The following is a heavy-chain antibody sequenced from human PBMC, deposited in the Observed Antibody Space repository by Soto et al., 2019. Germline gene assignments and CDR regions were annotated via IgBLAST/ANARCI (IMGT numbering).Heavy chain of an antibody. J-gene: IGHJ4*02. D-gene: IGHD3-10*01. CDR3: ARGRLLWFGESGVDY. Sequence: SETLSLTCTVSGGSISSGGYYWSWIRQHPGKGLEWIGYIYYSGSTYYNPSLKSRVTISVDTSKNQFSLKLSSVTAADTAVYYCARGRLLWFGESGVDYWGQGTLVTV. CDR1: GGSISSGGYY. CDR2: IYYSGST. V-gene: IGHV4-31*03.